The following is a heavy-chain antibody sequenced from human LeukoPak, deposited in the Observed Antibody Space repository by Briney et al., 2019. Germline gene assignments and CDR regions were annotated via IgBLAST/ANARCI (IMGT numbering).Heavy chain of an antibody. CDR2: ISSTSSTI. J-gene: IGHJ4*01. D-gene: IGHD6-13*01. V-gene: IGHV3-48*01. CDR1: GFTFSSYS. Sequence: GGSLRLSCAGSGFTFSSYSMNWVRQAPGKGLEWISYISSTSSTIYYADSVKGRFTISRDNAKNSLYLQMNSLRAEDTAVYYCARDGTAAGLYFDLWGQGTLVTVSS. CDR3: ARDGTAAGLYFDL.